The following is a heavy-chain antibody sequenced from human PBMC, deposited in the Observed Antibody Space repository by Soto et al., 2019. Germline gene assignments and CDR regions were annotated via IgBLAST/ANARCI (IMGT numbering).Heavy chain of an antibody. D-gene: IGHD6-19*01. V-gene: IGHV3-74*01. CDR3: ARGPRGWYGFDY. CDR1: GFTFSSDW. Sequence: EVQLVESGGGLVQPGGSLRLSCAASGFTFSSDWMHWVRQAPGKGLVWVSRMNSDGSRTTYADSVKGRFTISRDNAKNTPYLQMNSLRAEDTAVYYCARGPRGWYGFDYWGQGTLVTVSS. J-gene: IGHJ4*02. CDR2: MNSDGSRT.